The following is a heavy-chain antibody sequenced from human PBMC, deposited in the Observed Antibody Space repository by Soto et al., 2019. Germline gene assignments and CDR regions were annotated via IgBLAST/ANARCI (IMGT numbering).Heavy chain of an antibody. V-gene: IGHV3-23*01. CDR2: ISCCEGTT. CDR1: GGNFLDSG. CDR3: AKADGQQWLLPHLES. Sequence: GGSISLSWEAAGGNFLDSGRGWVRTEPGKGLEWVSGISCCEGTTSYAESVRGRFIISRDDSKNTLYLQMNSLRGEDTALYYCAKADGQQWLLPHLESWGQGDLVTVS. D-gene: IGHD6-19*01. J-gene: IGHJ5*01.